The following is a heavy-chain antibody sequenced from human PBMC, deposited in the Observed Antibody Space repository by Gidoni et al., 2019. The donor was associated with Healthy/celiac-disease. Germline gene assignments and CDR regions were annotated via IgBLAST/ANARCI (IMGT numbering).Heavy chain of an antibody. CDR2: IYTSGST. CDR1: GGSISSGSYY. Sequence: QVQLQESGPGLVKPSQTLSLTCTVSGGSISSGSYYWSWIRQPAGKGLEWIGRIYTSGSTNYNPSLKSRVTISVDTSKNQFSLKLSSVTAADTAVYYCARGYGDRWSGWFDPWGQGTLVTVSS. J-gene: IGHJ5*02. CDR3: ARGYGDRWSGWFDP. V-gene: IGHV4-61*02. D-gene: IGHD4-17*01.